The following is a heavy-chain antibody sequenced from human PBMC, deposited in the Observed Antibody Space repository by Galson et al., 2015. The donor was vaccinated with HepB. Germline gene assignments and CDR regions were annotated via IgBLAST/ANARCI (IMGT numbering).Heavy chain of an antibody. CDR1: GFTFSDYY. J-gene: IGHJ6*03. CDR2: ISSSGSTI. CDR3: ARDAHYYDSSGYPWGYYYYYYMDV. Sequence: SLRLSCAASGFTFSDYYMSWIRQAPGKGLEWVSYISSSGSTIYYADSVKGRFTISRDNAKNSLYLQMNSLRAEDTAVYYCARDAHYYDSSGYPWGYYYYYYMDVWGKGTTVTVSS. D-gene: IGHD3-22*01. V-gene: IGHV3-11*01.